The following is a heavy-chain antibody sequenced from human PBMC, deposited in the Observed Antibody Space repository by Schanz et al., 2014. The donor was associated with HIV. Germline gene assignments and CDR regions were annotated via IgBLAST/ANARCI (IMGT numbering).Heavy chain of an antibody. CDR3: AKDGSWEAFDGFEI. V-gene: IGHV3-30*18. D-gene: IGHD1-26*01. J-gene: IGHJ3*02. Sequence: VQLVESGGGVVQPGRSLRLSCAGSGLTFSSYGMHWVRQAPGKGLEWVAVISYDGSNKYYADSVKGRFTISRDNSKNTLYLQMNSLRAEDTAVYYCAKDGSWEAFDGFEIWGQGTMVTVSS. CDR2: ISYDGSNK. CDR1: GLTFSSYG.